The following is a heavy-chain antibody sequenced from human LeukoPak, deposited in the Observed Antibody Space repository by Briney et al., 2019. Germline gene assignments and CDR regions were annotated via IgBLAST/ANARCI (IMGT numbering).Heavy chain of an antibody. CDR1: GFTFDDYA. CDR2: ISWNSGSI. V-gene: IGHV3-9*03. J-gene: IGHJ4*02. D-gene: IGHD6-19*01. CDR3: AKGHSSGWYSYFDY. Sequence: GRSLRLSCAASGFTFDDYAMHWVRQAPGKGLDWVSGISWNSGSIGYADSVKGRFTISRDNAKNSLYLQVNSLRPEDMGLYYCAKGHSSGWYSYFDYWGQGTLATVSS.